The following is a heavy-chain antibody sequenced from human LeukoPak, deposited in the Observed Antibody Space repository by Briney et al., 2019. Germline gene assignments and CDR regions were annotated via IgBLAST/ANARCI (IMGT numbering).Heavy chain of an antibody. CDR3: ARKHCSSTSCYTAYYFDY. CDR1: GGTFSSYA. CDR2: IIPIFGTA. J-gene: IGHJ4*02. V-gene: IGHV1-69*13. D-gene: IGHD2-2*02. Sequence: SVTVSCKASGGTFSSYAISWVRQAPGQGLEWMGGIIPIFGTANYAQKFQGRVTITADESTSTAYMKLSSLRSEDTAVYYCARKHCSSTSCYTAYYFDYWGQGTLVTVSS.